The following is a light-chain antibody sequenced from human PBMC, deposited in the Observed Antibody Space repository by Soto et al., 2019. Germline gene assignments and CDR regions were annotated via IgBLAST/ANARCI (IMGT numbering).Light chain of an antibody. CDR2: GAS. Sequence: EIVLTQSPGTLSLSPGERATLSCRASQSVSSSYLAWYQQKPGQAPRLLIYGASSRATGIPDRFSGSGSGTRFTPTIRRLEPEDVAVYYCQQYGSSVWTFGQGNKVEIK. CDR1: QSVSSSY. CDR3: QQYGSSVWT. V-gene: IGKV3-20*01. J-gene: IGKJ1*01.